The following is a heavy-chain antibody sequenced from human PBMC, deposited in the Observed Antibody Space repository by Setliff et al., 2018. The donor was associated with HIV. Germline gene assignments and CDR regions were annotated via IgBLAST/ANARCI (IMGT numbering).Heavy chain of an antibody. CDR2: IYYSGST. D-gene: IGHD3-22*01. CDR3: ARQGAGYYYDSSEYYTGNGFDF. Sequence: SETLSLTCTVSGGSISSSSYYWGWIRQPPGKGLEWIATIYYSGSTYYNPSLKSRVTISVDTSKNQFSLKLSSVTAADTAVYYCARQGAGYYYDSSEYYTGNGFDFWGQGTLVTVSS. V-gene: IGHV4-39*01. CDR1: GGSISSSSYY. J-gene: IGHJ3*01.